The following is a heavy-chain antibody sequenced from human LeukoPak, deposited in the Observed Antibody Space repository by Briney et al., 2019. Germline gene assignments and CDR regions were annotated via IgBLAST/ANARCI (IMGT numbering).Heavy chain of an antibody. CDR2: IKQDGSEK. V-gene: IGHV3-7*01. Sequence: PGGSLRLSCAASGFTFSSYWMSWVRQAPGKGLEWVANIKQDGSEKYYVDSVKGRFTISRDSAKNSLYLQMNSLGAEDTAVYYCARVREYVGFDYWGQGTLVTVSS. CDR1: GFTFSSYW. D-gene: IGHD3-16*01. J-gene: IGHJ4*02. CDR3: ARVREYVGFDY.